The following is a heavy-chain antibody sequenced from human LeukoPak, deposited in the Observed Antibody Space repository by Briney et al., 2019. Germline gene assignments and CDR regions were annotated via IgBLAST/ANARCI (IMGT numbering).Heavy chain of an antibody. J-gene: IGHJ4*02. D-gene: IGHD3-9*01. Sequence: GGSLRLSCAASGFTFDDYGMSWVRQAPGKGLEWVSGINWNGGSTGYADSVKGRFTISRDNAKNSLYLQMDSLRAEDTALYYCARARSYDILTGSDYWGQGTLVTVSS. V-gene: IGHV3-20*04. CDR1: GFTFDDYG. CDR2: INWNGGST. CDR3: ARARSYDILTGSDY.